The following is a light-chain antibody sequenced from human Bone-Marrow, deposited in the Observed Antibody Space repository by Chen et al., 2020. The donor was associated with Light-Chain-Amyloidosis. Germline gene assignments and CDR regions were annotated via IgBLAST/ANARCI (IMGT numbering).Light chain of an antibody. CDR1: NIGSTS. Sequence: SYVLTQPSSVSVAPGQTATIACGGNNIGSTSVHWYQQTPGQAPLLVVYDDSDRPSGIPERVSGANTGNTATLTISRVEAGDGAADYWQVWDRSRGRTVFGGGTKLTGL. V-gene: IGLV3-21*02. CDR3: QVWDRSRGRTV. CDR2: DDS. J-gene: IGLJ3*02.